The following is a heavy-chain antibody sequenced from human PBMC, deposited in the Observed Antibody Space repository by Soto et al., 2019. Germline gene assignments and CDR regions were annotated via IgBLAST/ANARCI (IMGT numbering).Heavy chain of an antibody. D-gene: IGHD7-27*01. V-gene: IGHV1-8*03. CDR1: GYTFTSYD. CDR2: MNPNSGNT. CDR3: GRVSDTGEVLFDP. J-gene: IGHJ5*02. Sequence: ASVQVSCKASGYTFTSYDINWVRQATGQGLEWMGWMNPNSGNTGYAQKFKGRVTITKNISISTAYMEMSSLRSEDTAAYDRGRVSDTGEVLFDPWGQGTLVTVSS.